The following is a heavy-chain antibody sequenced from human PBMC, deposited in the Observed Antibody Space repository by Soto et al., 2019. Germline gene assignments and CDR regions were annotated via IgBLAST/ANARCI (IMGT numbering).Heavy chain of an antibody. Sequence: EVQLLESGGGLVQPGGSLRLSCAASGFTFRSYAMGWVRQAPGKGREWVSLFSGSGGSTYYADSVKGRFTISRDNSKNTLYLQMNSLRAEDTAVYYCAKVKRDTMIVVALDAFDIWGQGTMVTVSS. CDR3: AKVKRDTMIVVALDAFDI. J-gene: IGHJ3*02. CDR2: FSGSGGST. D-gene: IGHD3-22*01. CDR1: GFTFRSYA. V-gene: IGHV3-23*01.